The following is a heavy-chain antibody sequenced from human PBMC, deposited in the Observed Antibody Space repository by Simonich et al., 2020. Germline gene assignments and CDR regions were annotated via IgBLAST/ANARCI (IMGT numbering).Heavy chain of an antibody. CDR1: GYTFTGYY. Sequence: QVQLVQSGAEVKKPGASVKVSCKASGYTFTGYYMHWVRQAPGQGLEWRGWNNPNSGDTNYAQKCKGRGTMTRDTSISTAYLELSRLRSDDTAVYYCARDPVVPAAIRNAFDIWGQGTMVTVSS. D-gene: IGHD2-2*01. CDR3: ARDPVVPAAIRNAFDI. J-gene: IGHJ3*02. CDR2: NNPNSGDT. V-gene: IGHV1-2*02.